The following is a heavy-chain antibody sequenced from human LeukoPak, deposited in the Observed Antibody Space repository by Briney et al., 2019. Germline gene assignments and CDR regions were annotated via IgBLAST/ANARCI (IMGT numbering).Heavy chain of an antibody. CDR1: GFTFSSYS. Sequence: PGGSLRLSCAASGFTFSSYSMNWVRQAPGKGLEWVSYISSSSSTIYYADSVKGRFTISRDNAKNSLYLQMNSLRAEDTAVYYCARGVQSCSSTSCRAYYFDYWGQGTLVTVSS. D-gene: IGHD2-2*01. CDR2: ISSSSSTI. CDR3: ARGVQSCSSTSCRAYYFDY. J-gene: IGHJ4*02. V-gene: IGHV3-48*01.